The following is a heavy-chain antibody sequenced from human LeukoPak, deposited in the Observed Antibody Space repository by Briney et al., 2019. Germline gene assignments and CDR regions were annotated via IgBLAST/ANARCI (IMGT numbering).Heavy chain of an antibody. CDR1: GFTFSSYA. J-gene: IGHJ4*02. V-gene: IGHV3-30*04. D-gene: IGHD5-24*01. Sequence: AGGSLRLSCAASGFTFSSYAMHWVRQAPGKGLEWVAVISYDGSNKYYADSVKGRFTISRDNSKNTLYLQMNSLRAEDTAVYYCAKGQVEMAAIDYWGQGTLVTVSS. CDR3: AKGQVEMAAIDY. CDR2: ISYDGSNK.